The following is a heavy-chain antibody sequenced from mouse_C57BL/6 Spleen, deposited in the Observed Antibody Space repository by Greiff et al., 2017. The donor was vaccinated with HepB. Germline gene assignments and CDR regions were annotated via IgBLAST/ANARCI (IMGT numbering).Heavy chain of an antibody. V-gene: IGHV1-62-2*01. CDR2: FYPGSGSI. CDR1: GYTFTEYT. J-gene: IGHJ1*03. D-gene: IGHD1-1*01. CDR3: ARHEGDYYGSSHWYFDV. Sequence: LQESGAELVKPGASVKLSCKASGYTFTEYTIHWVKQRSGQGLEWIGWFYPGSGSIKYNEKFKDKATLTADKSSSTVYMELSRLTSEDSAVYFCARHEGDYYGSSHWYFDVWGTGTTVTVSS.